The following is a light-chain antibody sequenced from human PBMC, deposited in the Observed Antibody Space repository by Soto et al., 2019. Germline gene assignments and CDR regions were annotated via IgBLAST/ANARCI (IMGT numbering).Light chain of an antibody. CDR1: QTINNW. J-gene: IGKJ1*01. V-gene: IGKV1-5*01. CDR3: QHYNSYPWT. Sequence: DIQMTQSPSTLSASIGDRVTITCRASQTINNWLAWYQQKPGKAPNLLIFHASNLETGVPSRFSGSAFGTEFTLTISSLQPDDFATYYYQHYNSYPWTFGQGTKVDIK. CDR2: HAS.